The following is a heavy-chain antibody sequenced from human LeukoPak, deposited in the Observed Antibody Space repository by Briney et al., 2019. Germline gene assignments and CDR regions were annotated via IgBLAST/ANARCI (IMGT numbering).Heavy chain of an antibody. J-gene: IGHJ4*02. CDR3: ARGRLSDGDHLDY. D-gene: IGHD4-17*01. Sequence: ASVKVSCKASGYSFPAKYMHWVRQAPGQGLEWMGIINPSGGSTSYAQKFQGRVTMTRDMSTSTVYMELSSLRSEDTAVYYCARGRLSDGDHLDYWGQGTLVTVSS. V-gene: IGHV1-46*01. CDR1: GYSFPAKY. CDR2: INPSGGST.